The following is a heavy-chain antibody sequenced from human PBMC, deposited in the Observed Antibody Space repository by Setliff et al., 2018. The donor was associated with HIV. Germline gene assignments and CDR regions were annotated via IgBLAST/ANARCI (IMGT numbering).Heavy chain of an antibody. Sequence: VASVKVSCKASGYTFTSYDISWVRQAPGQGLEWMGWMSTYNGNTNYAQKFQGRVTITAGESTSTAYMELSSLRSEETAVYYCARGYCSGGSCRRVWYFDFWGRGTLVTVSS. CDR1: GYTFTSYD. J-gene: IGHJ2*01. CDR2: MSTYNGNT. D-gene: IGHD2-15*01. CDR3: ARGYCSGGSCRRVWYFDF. V-gene: IGHV1-18*01.